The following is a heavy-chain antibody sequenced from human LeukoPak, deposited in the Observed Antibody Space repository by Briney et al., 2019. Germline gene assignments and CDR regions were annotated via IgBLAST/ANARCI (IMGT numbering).Heavy chain of an antibody. CDR1: GFTFSSYA. D-gene: IGHD4-17*01. V-gene: IGHV3-23*01. CDR3: ARDLRGPHDY. J-gene: IGHJ4*02. CDR2: ISGSGDST. Sequence: GGSLRLSCAASGFTFSSYAMRWVRQAPGKGLEWVSSISGSGDSTYNADSVKGRFTISRDNAKNTLYLQMNSLRAEDTALYYCARDLRGPHDYWGQGVLVSVSS.